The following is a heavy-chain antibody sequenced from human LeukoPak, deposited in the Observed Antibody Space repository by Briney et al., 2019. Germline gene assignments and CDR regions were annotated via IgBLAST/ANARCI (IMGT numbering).Heavy chain of an antibody. V-gene: IGHV4-30-2*01. J-gene: IGHJ4*02. D-gene: IGHD6-19*01. CDR1: GGSISSGGYS. CDR3: ARGTIAVAAGTLGFDY. Sequence: PSETLSLTCAVSGGSISSGGYSWSWIRQPPGKGLEWIGYIYHSGSTYYNPSLKSRVTISVDRSKNQFSLKLSSVTAADTAVYYCARGTIAVAAGTLGFDYWGQGTLVTVSS. CDR2: IYHSGST.